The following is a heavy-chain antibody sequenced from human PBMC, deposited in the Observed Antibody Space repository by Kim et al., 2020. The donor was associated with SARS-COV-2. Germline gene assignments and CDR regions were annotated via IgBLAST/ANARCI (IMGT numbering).Heavy chain of an antibody. D-gene: IGHD3-9*01. CDR2: IKSKTDGGTT. CDR3: TTDVAWGYDILTGYYLVDY. CDR1: GFTFSNAW. J-gene: IGHJ4*02. Sequence: GGSLRLSCAASGFTFSNAWMSWVRQAPGKGLEWVGRIKSKTDGGTTDYAAPVKGRFTISRDDSKNTLYLQMNSLKTEDTAVYYCTTDVAWGYDILTGYYLVDYWGQGTLVTVSS. V-gene: IGHV3-15*01.